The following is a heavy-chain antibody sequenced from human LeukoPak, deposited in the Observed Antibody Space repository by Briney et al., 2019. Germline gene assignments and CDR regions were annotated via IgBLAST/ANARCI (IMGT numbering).Heavy chain of an antibody. CDR1: GFTFSSYE. J-gene: IGHJ4*02. V-gene: IGHV3-48*03. CDR2: ISSSGSTI. Sequence: PGGSLRLSCAASGFTFSSYEMNWVRQAPGKGLEWVSYISSSGSTIYYADSVKGRFTISRDNAKNSLYLQMNSLRAEDTALYYCAKEWDSGSFDYWGQGTLVTVSS. CDR3: AKEWDSGSFDY. D-gene: IGHD2-15*01.